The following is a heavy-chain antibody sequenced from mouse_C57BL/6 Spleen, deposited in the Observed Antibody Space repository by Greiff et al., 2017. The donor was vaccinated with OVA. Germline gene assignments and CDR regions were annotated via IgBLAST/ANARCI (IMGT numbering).Heavy chain of an antibody. Sequence: EVKVVESGGGLVKPGGSLKLSCAASGFTFSSYAMSWVRQTPEKRLEWVATISDGGSYTYYPDNVKGRFTISRDNAKNNLYLQMSHLKSEDTAMYYCAREGKSNWDYAMDYWGQGTSVTVSS. CDR2: ISDGGSYT. V-gene: IGHV5-4*01. J-gene: IGHJ4*01. CDR1: GFTFSSYA. CDR3: AREGKSNWDYAMDY. D-gene: IGHD4-1*01.